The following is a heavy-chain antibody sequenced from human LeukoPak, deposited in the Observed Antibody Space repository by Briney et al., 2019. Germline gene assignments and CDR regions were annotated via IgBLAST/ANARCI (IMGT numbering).Heavy chain of an antibody. J-gene: IGHJ4*02. Sequence: TGGSLRLSCAASGFTFSSYWMSWVRQAPGKGLEWVANIKQDGSEKYDVDSVKGRFTISRDNAKNSLYLQMNSLRAEDTAVYYCARDWGYYDYVWGSYRTGAGVDYWGQGTLVTVSS. CDR2: IKQDGSEK. D-gene: IGHD3-16*02. CDR3: ARDWGYYDYVWGSYRTGAGVDY. CDR1: GFTFSSYW. V-gene: IGHV3-7*01.